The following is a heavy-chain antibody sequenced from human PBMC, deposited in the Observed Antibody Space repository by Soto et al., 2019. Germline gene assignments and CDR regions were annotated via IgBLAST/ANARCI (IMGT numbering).Heavy chain of an antibody. Sequence: DVQLVETGGGLIQPGGSLRLSCAATGFIVSASYMSWVRQAPGKGLEWVSVIYSDGRTYYADSVKGRFTISRDNSKNTLYLQMHSLSAEDTAVYYCARCSGWYGQCYFDCWGQGTLVTVSS. CDR1: GFIVSASY. J-gene: IGHJ4*02. D-gene: IGHD6-13*01. CDR2: IYSDGRT. V-gene: IGHV3-53*02. CDR3: ARCSGWYGQCYFDC.